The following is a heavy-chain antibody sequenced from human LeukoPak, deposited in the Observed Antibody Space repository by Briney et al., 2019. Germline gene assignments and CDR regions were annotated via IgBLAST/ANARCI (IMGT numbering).Heavy chain of an antibody. CDR3: AKATGNLGN. J-gene: IGHJ4*02. CDR1: GFTVSSNS. D-gene: IGHD1-1*01. V-gene: IGHV3-53*01. Sequence: GGSLRLSCTVSGFTVSSNSMSWVRQAPGKGLEWVSFIYSDNTHYSDSVKGRFTISRDNSKNTLYLQIYTLTADDTAIYYCAKATGNLGNWGQGTQVTVSS. CDR2: IYSDNT.